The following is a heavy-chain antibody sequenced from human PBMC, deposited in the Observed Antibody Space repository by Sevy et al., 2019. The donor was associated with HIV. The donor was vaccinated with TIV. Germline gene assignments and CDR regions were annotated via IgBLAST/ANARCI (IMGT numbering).Heavy chain of an antibody. Sequence: GGSLRLSCAASGFTFSSYGMHWVRQAPGKGLEWVAFIRYDGSNKYYADSVKGRFTSPRDNSKNTRYLQMNSLRAEVTAVYYCATDQSVAVAGTFDYWGQGTLVTVSS. V-gene: IGHV3-30*02. CDR3: ATDQSVAVAGTFDY. D-gene: IGHD6-19*01. J-gene: IGHJ4*02. CDR2: IRYDGSNK. CDR1: GFTFSSYG.